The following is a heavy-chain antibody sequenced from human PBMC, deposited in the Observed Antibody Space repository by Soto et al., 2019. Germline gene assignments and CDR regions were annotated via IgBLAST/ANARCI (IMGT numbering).Heavy chain of an antibody. CDR1: GDSISNSRFC. J-gene: IGHJ5*02. CDR2: IYHTGNA. V-gene: IGHV4-39*01. Sequence: PSETLSLTCSVSGDSISNSRFCWAWIRQPPGEGLEWIGSIYHTGNAYYNPSLKSRVTIFVDTSKNQFSLKLTSVTAADTALYYCARDYFDSSDYTTNWFDPWGQGTLVTVS. D-gene: IGHD3-22*01. CDR3: ARDYFDSSDYTTNWFDP.